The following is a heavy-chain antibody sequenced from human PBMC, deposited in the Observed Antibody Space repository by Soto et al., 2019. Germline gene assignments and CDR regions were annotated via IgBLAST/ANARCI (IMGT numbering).Heavy chain of an antibody. CDR3: ARESSSSRGFY. CDR2: IIPIFGTA. J-gene: IGHJ4*02. CDR1: GGTFSSYA. Sequence: ASVKVSCKASGGTFSSYAISWLRQAPGQGLEWMGGIIPIFGTADYAQKFQVRVTITAVESTITSYMELSSLRSEDTAVYYCARESSSSRGFYWGQGTLVTVS. V-gene: IGHV1-69*13. D-gene: IGHD6-6*01.